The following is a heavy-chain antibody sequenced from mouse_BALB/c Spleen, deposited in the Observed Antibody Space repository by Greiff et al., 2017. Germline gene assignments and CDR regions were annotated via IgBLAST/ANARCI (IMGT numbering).Heavy chain of an antibody. CDR1: GYTFSSYW. CDR3: AFYGSSTYYYAMDY. Sequence: VQLQQSGAELMKPGASVKISCKATGYTFSSYWIEWVKQRPGHGLEWIGEILPGSGSTNYNEKFKGKATFTADTTSNTAYMQLSSLTSEDSAVYYCAFYGSSTYYYAMDYWGQGTSVTVAS. CDR2: ILPGSGST. V-gene: IGHV1-9*01. D-gene: IGHD1-1*01. J-gene: IGHJ4*01.